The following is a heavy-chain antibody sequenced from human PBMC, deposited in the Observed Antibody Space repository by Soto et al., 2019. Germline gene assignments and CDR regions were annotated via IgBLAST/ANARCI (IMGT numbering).Heavy chain of an antibody. J-gene: IGHJ4*02. CDR1: GFTFSSCA. V-gene: IGHV3-23*01. D-gene: IGHD2-15*01. CDR2: IIDSGGST. CDR3: AKGVVAAPKYYFEY. Sequence: GGSLRLSCAASGFTFSSCAMGWVRQAPGKGLEWVSDIIDSGGSTYYADAVKGRFTISRDNSKNTLYLQMNSLRAEDTAVYYCAKGVVAAPKYYFEYWGQGTLVTVSS.